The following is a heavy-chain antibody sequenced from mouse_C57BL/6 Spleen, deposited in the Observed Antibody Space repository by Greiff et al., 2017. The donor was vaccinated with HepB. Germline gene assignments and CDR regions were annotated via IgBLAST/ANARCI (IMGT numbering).Heavy chain of an antibody. Sequence: EVMLVESGEGLVKPGGSLKLSCAASGFTFSSYAMSWVRQTPEKRLEWVAYISSGGDYIYYADTVKGRFTISRDNARNTLYLQMSSLKSEDTAMYYCTRDWTGTGDFDYGGQGTTLTVSS. J-gene: IGHJ2*01. D-gene: IGHD4-1*01. V-gene: IGHV5-9-1*02. CDR2: ISSGGDYI. CDR1: GFTFSSYA. CDR3: TRDWTGTGDFDY.